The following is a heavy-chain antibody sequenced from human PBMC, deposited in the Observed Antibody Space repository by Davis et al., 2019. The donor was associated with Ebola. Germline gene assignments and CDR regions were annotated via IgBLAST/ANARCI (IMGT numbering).Heavy chain of an antibody. V-gene: IGHV3-23*01. CDR3: AKSGGSYETNGYFDY. CDR1: EFTFDDYA. J-gene: IGHJ4*02. Sequence: GESLKISCAGTEFTFDDYAMHWVRQGPGKGLEWVSSTSGGGGITYYADSVKGRFTISRDKSKNTLYLQMNGLRAEDTATYYCAKSGGSYETNGYFDYWGQGTLVTVSS. D-gene: IGHD3-22*01. CDR2: TSGGGGIT.